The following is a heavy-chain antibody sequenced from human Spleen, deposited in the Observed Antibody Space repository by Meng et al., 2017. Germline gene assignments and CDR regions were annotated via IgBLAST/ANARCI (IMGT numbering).Heavy chain of an antibody. V-gene: IGHV1-2*06. D-gene: IGHD6-13*01. J-gene: IGHJ4*02. Sequence: VPPVPSGAEVKNXGASVKVSCXASGYTFPDXWLHWVRRAPGQGLEWMGRINPKSGDTRYAQRFQGRVTMTGDTSISTAYMELSGLRSDDTAMYYCARDEDISAAGKLFGDYWGQGTLVTVSS. CDR1: GYTFPDXW. CDR2: INPKSGDT. CDR3: ARDEDISAAGKLFGDY.